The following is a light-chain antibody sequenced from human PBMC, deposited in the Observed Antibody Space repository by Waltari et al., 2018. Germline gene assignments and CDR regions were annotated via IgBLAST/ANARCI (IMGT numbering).Light chain of an antibody. CDR3: SSYTSTNTHVV. Sequence: QSTLTQPASVSGSRGQAITITCTGTRRDIGGYDFVSWYQQFPGKAPKLIIYDVNHRPSGGSDRFSGFKSGNTASLTISGLQTEDEAEYFCSSYTSTNTHVVFGGGTKLTVL. CDR1: RRDIGGYDF. V-gene: IGLV2-14*03. J-gene: IGLJ2*01. CDR2: DVN.